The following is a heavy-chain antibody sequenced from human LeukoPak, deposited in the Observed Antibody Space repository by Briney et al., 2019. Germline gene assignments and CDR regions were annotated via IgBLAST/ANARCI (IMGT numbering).Heavy chain of an antibody. V-gene: IGHV4-39*07. J-gene: IGHJ3*02. CDR3: AREYYYDSSGYQSPAFDI. CDR1: GGSISSSSYY. Sequence: KPSETLSLTCTVSGGSISSSSYYWGWIRQPPGKGLEWIGSIYYSGSTYYNPSLKSRVTISVDTSKNQFSLKLSSVTAADTAVYYCAREYYYDSSGYQSPAFDIWGQGTMVTVSS. D-gene: IGHD3-22*01. CDR2: IYYSGST.